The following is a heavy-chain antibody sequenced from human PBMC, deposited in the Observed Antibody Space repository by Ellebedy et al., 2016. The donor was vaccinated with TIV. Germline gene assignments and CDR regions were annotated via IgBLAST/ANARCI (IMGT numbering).Heavy chain of an antibody. CDR2: ISGSGGST. Sequence: GESLKISXAASGFTFSSYAMSWVRQAPGKGLEWVSAISGSGGSTYYADSVKGRFTISRDNSKNTLYLQMNSLRAEDTAVYYCAKTPYYDILTGTYDYWGQGTLVTVSS. D-gene: IGHD3-9*01. V-gene: IGHV3-23*01. CDR3: AKTPYYDILTGTYDY. J-gene: IGHJ4*02. CDR1: GFTFSSYA.